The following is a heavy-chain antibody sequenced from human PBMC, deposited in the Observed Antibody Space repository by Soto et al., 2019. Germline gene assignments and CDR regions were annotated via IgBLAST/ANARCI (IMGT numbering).Heavy chain of an antibody. CDR2: ISSSGTTI. CDR1: GFTFSDYY. J-gene: IGHJ3*02. V-gene: IGHV3-11*01. D-gene: IGHD1-26*01. CDR3: ARDKEVGATERDAFDI. Sequence: QVQLVESGGGLVKPGGSLRLSCAASGFTFSDYYMSWLRQAPGKGLEWVSYISSSGTTIYYADSVKGRFTISRDNAKNSLYMQMNSVRAEDTAVYYCARDKEVGATERDAFDIWGQGTMVTVSS.